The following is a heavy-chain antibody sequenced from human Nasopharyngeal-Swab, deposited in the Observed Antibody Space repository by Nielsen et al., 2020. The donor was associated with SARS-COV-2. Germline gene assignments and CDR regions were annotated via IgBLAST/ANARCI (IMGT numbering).Heavy chain of an antibody. CDR1: GFTFSSYG. V-gene: IGHV3-33*03. D-gene: IGHD2-2*01. CDR3: AKDRGCSSTSCYAGGYYYGMDV. J-gene: IGHJ6*02. Sequence: GGSLRLSCAASGFTFSSYGMHWVRQAPGKGLEWVAVIWYDGSNKYYADSVKGRFTISRDNAKNSLYLQMNSLRAEDTALYYCAKDRGCSSTSCYAGGYYYGMDVWGQGTTVTVSS. CDR2: IWYDGSNK.